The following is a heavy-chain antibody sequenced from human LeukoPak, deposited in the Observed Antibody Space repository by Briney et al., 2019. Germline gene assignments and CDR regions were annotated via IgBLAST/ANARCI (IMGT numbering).Heavy chain of an antibody. CDR2: INHSGST. J-gene: IGHJ5*02. Sequence: PSETLSLTCAVYGGSFSCYYWSWIRQPPGKGLEWIGEINHSGSTNYNPSLKSRVTISVDTSKNQFSLKLSSVTAADTAVYYCARVGRELNWFDPWGQGTLVTVSS. V-gene: IGHV4-34*01. CDR3: ARVGRELNWFDP. D-gene: IGHD1-26*01. CDR1: GGSFSCYY.